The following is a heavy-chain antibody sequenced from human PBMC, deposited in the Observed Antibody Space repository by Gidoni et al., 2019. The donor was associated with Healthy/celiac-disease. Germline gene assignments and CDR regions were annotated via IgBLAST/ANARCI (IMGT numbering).Heavy chain of an antibody. CDR2: IYYSGST. J-gene: IGHJ4*02. CDR3: TRVPSYSSGVDY. Sequence: QVQLQESGPGLVKPSETLSLPCTVSGHSISSYHWSWIRQPQGKGLEWIGYIYYSGSTNNNPSLKSRVTISVDTSKNQFSLKLSSVTAADTAVYYCTRVPSYSSGVDYWGQGTLVTVSS. D-gene: IGHD3-22*01. CDR1: GHSISSYH. V-gene: IGHV4-59*01.